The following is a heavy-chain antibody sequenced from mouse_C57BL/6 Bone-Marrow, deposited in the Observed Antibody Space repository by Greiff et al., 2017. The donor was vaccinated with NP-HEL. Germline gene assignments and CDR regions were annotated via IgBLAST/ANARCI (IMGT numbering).Heavy chain of an antibody. D-gene: IGHD1-1*01. CDR2: ISDGGSYT. V-gene: IGHV5-4*03. Sequence: DVMLVESGGGLVKPGGSLKLSCAASGFTFSSYAMSWVRQTPEKRLEWVATISDGGSYTYYPDNVKGRFTISRDNAKNNLYLQMSHLKSEDTAMYYCARVDYEAFAYWGQGTLVTVSA. CDR1: GFTFSSYA. J-gene: IGHJ3*01. CDR3: ARVDYEAFAY.